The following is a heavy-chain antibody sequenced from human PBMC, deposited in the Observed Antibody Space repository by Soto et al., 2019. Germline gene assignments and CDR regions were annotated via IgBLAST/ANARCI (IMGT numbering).Heavy chain of an antibody. CDR1: GFTFSSYA. Sequence: EVQLLESGGGLVQPGGSLRLSRAASGFTFSSYAMSWVRQAPGKGLEWVSAISGSGGSTYYADSVKGRFTISRDNSKNTLYLQMNSLRAEDTAVYYCAKDQWGNYETINDFDYWGQGTLVTVSS. D-gene: IGHD4-4*01. CDR3: AKDQWGNYETINDFDY. J-gene: IGHJ4*02. CDR2: ISGSGGST. V-gene: IGHV3-23*01.